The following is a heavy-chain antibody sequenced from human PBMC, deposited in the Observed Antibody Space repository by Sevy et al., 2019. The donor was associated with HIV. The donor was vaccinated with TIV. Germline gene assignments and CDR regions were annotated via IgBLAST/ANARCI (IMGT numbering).Heavy chain of an antibody. CDR2: IYWNSCNI. Sequence: GGSLRLSCAASGFTFDDDAMHWVRQAPGKGLEWVAGIYWNSCNIGYADSVKGRFSICIDNANNSLYLQMNSMRAEAKAFYYSAKATSPTAYSDDFDIWGQGTMVTVSS. CDR3: AKATSPTAYSDDFDI. V-gene: IGHV3-9*01. D-gene: IGHD2-21*01. CDR1: GFTFDDDA. J-gene: IGHJ3*02.